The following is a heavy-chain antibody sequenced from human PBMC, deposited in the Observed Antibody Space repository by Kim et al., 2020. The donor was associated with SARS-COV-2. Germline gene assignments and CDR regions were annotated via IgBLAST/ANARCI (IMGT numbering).Heavy chain of an antibody. CDR3: ARDPNSSGWLNYFDY. V-gene: IGHV4-39*07. CDR2: IYYSGST. J-gene: IGHJ4*02. Sequence: ETLSLTCTVSGGSISSSSYYWGWIRQPPGKGLEWIGSIYYSGSTYYNPSLKSRVTISVDTSKNQFSLKLSSVTAADTAVYYCARDPNSSGWLNYFDYWGQGTLVTVSS. D-gene: IGHD6-19*01. CDR1: GGSISSSSYY.